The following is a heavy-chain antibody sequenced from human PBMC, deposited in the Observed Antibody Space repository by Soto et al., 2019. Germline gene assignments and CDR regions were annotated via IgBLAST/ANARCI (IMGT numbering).Heavy chain of an antibody. D-gene: IGHD6-13*01. CDR1: GGSIISTNYY. Sequence: QLQLQESGPGLVKPSETLSLTCTVSGGSIISTNYYWGWIRQPPGKGLEWIGSIYYSGNTYYNPSLKSRVTISVDTSKNQFSLKLNSMTAADTTVYYCARIEGTSWYRPIVDYWGQGTLVTVSS. CDR2: IYYSGNT. V-gene: IGHV4-39*01. CDR3: ARIEGTSWYRPIVDY. J-gene: IGHJ4*02.